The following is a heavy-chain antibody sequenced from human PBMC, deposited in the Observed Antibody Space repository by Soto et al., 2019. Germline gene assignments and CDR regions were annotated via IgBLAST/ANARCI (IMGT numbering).Heavy chain of an antibody. CDR1: GGSISSYY. V-gene: IGHV4-59*01. J-gene: IGHJ5*02. CDR3: ARDRPSGYSYGYGPLDP. CDR2: IYYSGST. D-gene: IGHD5-18*01. Sequence: SETLSLTCTVSGGSISSYYWSWIRQPPGKGLEWIWYIYYSGSTNYNPSLKSRVTLSVYTSKNQFSLKLSSVTAADTAVYYCARDRPSGYSYGYGPLDPWGQGTLVTVSS.